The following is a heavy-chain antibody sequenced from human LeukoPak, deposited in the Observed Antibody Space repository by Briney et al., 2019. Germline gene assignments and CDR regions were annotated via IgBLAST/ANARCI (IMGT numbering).Heavy chain of an antibody. V-gene: IGHV1-2*02. CDR3: ARQGVRYCSGGSCYRWFDP. CDR1: GYTFTGYY. J-gene: IGHJ5*02. CDR2: INPNSGGT. Sequence: ASVKVSCKASGYTFTGYYMHWVRQAPGQGLEWMGWINPNSGGTNYAQKFQGRVTMTRDTSISTAYMELSRLRSDDTAVYYCARQGVRYCSGGSCYRWFDPWGQGTLVTVSS. D-gene: IGHD2-15*01.